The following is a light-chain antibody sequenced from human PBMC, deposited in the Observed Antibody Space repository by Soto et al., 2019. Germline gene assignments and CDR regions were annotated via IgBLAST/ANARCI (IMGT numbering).Light chain of an antibody. J-gene: IGKJ1*01. V-gene: IGKV3-20*01. CDR3: QQYNSSPPT. CDR1: QSVSSSY. CDR2: DAS. Sequence: EIVLTQSPGTLSLSPGDRATLSCRASQSVSSSYLAWYQQKPGQAPRLVIYDASSRATGIPDRFSGSGSGTDFTLSISRLEPADFAVYYCQQYNSSPPTFGQWTKVEIK.